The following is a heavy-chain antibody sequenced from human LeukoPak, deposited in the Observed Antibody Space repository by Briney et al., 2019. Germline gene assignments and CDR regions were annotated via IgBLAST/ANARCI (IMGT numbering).Heavy chain of an antibody. J-gene: IGHJ6*02. Sequence: SQTLSLTCAISGDSVSSNSAAWNWIRQSPSRGLEWLGRTYYRSKWYNDYAVSVKSRITINPDTSKNQFSLQLNSVTPEDTAVYYCARGPYSINYYYYYGMDVWGQGTTVTVSS. CDR2: TYYRSKWYN. CDR1: GDSVSSNSAA. CDR3: ARGPYSINYYYYYGMDV. D-gene: IGHD4-11*01. V-gene: IGHV6-1*01.